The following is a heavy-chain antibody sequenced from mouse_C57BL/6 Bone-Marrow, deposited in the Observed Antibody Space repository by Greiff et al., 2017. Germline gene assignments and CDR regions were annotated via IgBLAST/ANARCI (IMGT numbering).Heavy chain of an antibody. CDR3: ARDSRYYAMDY. V-gene: IGHV7-1*01. Sequence: EVQLVESGGGLVQSGRSLRLSCATSGFTFSDFYMEWVRQAPGKGLEWIAASRNKANDYTTEYSASVKGRFIVSRDTSQSILYLQMNALRAENTAIYYCARDSRYYAMDYWGQGTSVTVSS. J-gene: IGHJ4*01. CDR2: SRNKANDYTT. CDR1: GFTFSDFY.